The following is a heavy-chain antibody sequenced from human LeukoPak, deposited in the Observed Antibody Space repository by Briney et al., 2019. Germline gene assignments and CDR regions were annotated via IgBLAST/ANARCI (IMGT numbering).Heavy chain of an antibody. CDR2: INSDGSST. V-gene: IGHV3-74*01. CDR3: AVLVGATTVDY. J-gene: IGHJ4*02. D-gene: IGHD1-26*01. CDR1: GFTFSSYW. Sequence: QPGGSLRLSCAASGFTFSSYWMHWVRQAPGKGLVWVSRINSDGSSTSYADSVKGQFTISRDNAKNTLYLQMNSLRAEDTAVYYCAVLVGATTVDYWGQGTLVTVSS.